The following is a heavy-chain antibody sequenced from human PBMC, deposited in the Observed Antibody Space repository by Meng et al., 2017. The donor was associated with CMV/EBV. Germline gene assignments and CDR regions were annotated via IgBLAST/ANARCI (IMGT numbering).Heavy chain of an antibody. Sequence: ASVKVSCKASGYTFTSYYMHWVRQAPGQGLEWMGIINPSGGSTSYAQKFQGRVTMTRDTSTSTVYMELSILRSEDTAVYYCARFPYSSSLGIYYFDYWGQGTLVTVSS. D-gene: IGHD6-6*01. CDR1: GYTFTSYY. CDR3: ARFPYSSSLGIYYFDY. J-gene: IGHJ4*02. CDR2: INPSGGST. V-gene: IGHV1-46*01.